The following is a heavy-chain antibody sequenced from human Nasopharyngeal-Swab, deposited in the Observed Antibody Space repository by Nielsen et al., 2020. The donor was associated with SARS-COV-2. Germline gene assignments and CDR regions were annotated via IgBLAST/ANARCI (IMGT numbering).Heavy chain of an antibody. CDR3: AKGGYCSGGSCFNWFDP. CDR2: ISWNSGSI. CDR1: GFTFDDYA. J-gene: IGHJ5*02. D-gene: IGHD2-15*01. Sequence: GGSLRLSCAASGFTFDDYAMHWVRQAPGKGLEWVSGISWNSGSIGYADSVKCRFTISRDNAKNSLYLQMNSLRAEDTALYYCAKGGYCSGGSCFNWFDPWGQGTLVTVSS. V-gene: IGHV3-9*01.